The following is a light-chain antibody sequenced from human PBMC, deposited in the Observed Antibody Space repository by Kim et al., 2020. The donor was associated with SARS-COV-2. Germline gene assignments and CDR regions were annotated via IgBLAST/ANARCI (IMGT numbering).Light chain of an antibody. Sequence: SAGTRATRSSRASQGVSSCYLAWYTQKPGPTPRIFVDGASSRATPITDRCSGSGSGTDFTLTSITLEPEAFEVYYCQQYGSSPRTFGRGTKVDIK. CDR3: QQYGSSPRT. V-gene: IGKV3-20*01. J-gene: IGKJ1*01. CDR2: GAS. CDR1: QGVSSCY.